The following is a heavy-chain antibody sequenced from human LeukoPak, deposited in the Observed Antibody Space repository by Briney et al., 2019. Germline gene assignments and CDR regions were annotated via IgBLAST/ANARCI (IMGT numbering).Heavy chain of an antibody. CDR1: GYTFTSYG. J-gene: IGHJ4*02. CDR2: ISAYNGNI. Sequence: ASVKVSCKASGYTFTSYGISWVRQAPGQGLEWMGWISAYNGNINYAQKLQGRVTMTTDTSTSTAYMELRSLRSDDTAVYYCARDRLYYYGSGSYYTDYFDYWGQGTLVTVSS. CDR3: ARDRLYYYGSGSYYTDYFDY. V-gene: IGHV1-18*01. D-gene: IGHD3-10*01.